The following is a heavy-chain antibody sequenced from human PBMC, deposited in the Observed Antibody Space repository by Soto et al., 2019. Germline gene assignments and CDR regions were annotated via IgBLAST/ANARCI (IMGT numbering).Heavy chain of an antibody. CDR2: VNQDGSVQ. Sequence: EVQLVESGGGLVQPGGSLRLSCGASGFTFSKFWMSWVRQAPGKGPEWVASVNQDGSVQYYVDSVEGRFTISRDNGMNSLYLQMNSLRVEDTAAYYWANEGRWGQGTLVTVSS. J-gene: IGHJ4*02. V-gene: IGHV3-7*01. CDR3: ANEGR. CDR1: GFTFSKFW.